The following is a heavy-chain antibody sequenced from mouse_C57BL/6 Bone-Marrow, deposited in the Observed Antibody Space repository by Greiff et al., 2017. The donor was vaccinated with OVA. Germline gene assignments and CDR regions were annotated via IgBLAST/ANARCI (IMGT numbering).Heavy chain of an antibody. CDR3: ARRTTVVADAMDD. D-gene: IGHD1-1*01. V-gene: IGHV1-20*01. CDR1: GYSFTGYF. CDR2: INPYNGDT. J-gene: IGHJ4*01. Sequence: VQLQQSGPELVKPGDSVKISCKASGYSFTGYFMNWVMQSHGKSLEWIGRINPYNGDTFYNQKFKGKATLTVDKSSSTAHMELRSLTSEDSAVYYCARRTTVVADAMDDWGQGTSVTVSS.